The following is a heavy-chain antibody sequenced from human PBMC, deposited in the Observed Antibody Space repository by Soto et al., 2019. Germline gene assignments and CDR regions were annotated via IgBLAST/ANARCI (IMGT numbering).Heavy chain of an antibody. CDR1: GFTFSSYA. CDR3: ARKELRYFDWLLDGPDY. CDR2: ISGSGGST. D-gene: IGHD3-9*01. Sequence: GGSLRLSCAASGFTFSSYAMSWVRQAPGKGLEWVSAISGSGGSTYYADSVKGRFTISRDNSKNTLYLQMNSLRAEDTAVYYCARKELRYFDWLLDGPDYRGQGTLVTVSS. J-gene: IGHJ4*02. V-gene: IGHV3-23*01.